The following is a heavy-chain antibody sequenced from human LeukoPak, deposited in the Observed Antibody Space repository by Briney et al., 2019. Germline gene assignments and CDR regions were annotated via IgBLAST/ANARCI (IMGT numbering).Heavy chain of an antibody. CDR3: AKDSQYYYDSSGYYLIATYIDY. Sequence: GGSLRLSCAASGFTFSSYGMHWVRQAPGKGLEWVAFIRYDGSNKYYADSVKGRFTISRDNSKNTLYLQMNSLRAEDTAVYYCAKDSQYYYDSSGYYLIATYIDYWGQGTLVTVSS. J-gene: IGHJ4*02. CDR2: IRYDGSNK. CDR1: GFTFSSYG. D-gene: IGHD3-22*01. V-gene: IGHV3-30*02.